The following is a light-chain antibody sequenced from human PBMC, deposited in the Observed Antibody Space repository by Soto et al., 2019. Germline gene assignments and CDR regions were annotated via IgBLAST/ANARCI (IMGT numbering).Light chain of an antibody. CDR2: AAS. V-gene: IGKV1-5*01. Sequence: DIQMTQSPTTLSASVGDRVTLTCRASHSLIKWLAWYQQKPGKAPKLLIYAASSLQSGVPSRFSGSGSGTELTITISSLQPDDCETYDCQQYNSYSLTFGQGTKVDIK. J-gene: IGKJ1*01. CDR3: QQYNSYSLT. CDR1: HSLIKW.